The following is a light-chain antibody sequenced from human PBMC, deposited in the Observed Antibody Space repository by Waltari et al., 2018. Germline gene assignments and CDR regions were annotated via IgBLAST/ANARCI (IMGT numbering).Light chain of an antibody. V-gene: IGLV1-44*01. Sequence: QSVLTQPSSASGTPGQAITIYCSAGSSNIGTHIVIWYQQLPRTAPNLLIFTNNQRPAGVPDRFSGSRSGTSASLAISGLQSEDDETAYYCTAWDDSLNTWVFGGGTKLTVL. CDR2: TNN. J-gene: IGLJ3*02. CDR1: SSNIGTHI. CDR3: TAWDDSLNTWV.